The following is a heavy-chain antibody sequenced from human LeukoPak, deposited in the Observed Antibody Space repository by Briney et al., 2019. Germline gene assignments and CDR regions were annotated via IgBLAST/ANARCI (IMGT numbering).Heavy chain of an antibody. CDR3: ARDKFGGSSSLIDY. CDR2: IWYDGSNK. V-gene: IGHV3-33*01. D-gene: IGHD6-13*01. Sequence: PGGSLRLSCAASRFTFSSYGMHWVRQAPGKGLEWVAVIWYDGSNKDYADSVKGRFTISRDNSKNTLYLQMNSLREEDTAVYYCARDKFGGSSSLIDYRGQGTLVTVSS. CDR1: RFTFSSYG. J-gene: IGHJ4*02.